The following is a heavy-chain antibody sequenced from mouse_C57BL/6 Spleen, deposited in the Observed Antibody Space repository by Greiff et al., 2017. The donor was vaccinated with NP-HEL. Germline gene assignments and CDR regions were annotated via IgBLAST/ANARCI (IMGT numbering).Heavy chain of an antibody. Sequence: EVQRVESGGGLVKPGGSLKLSCAASGFTFSDYGMHWVRQAPEKGLEWVAYISSGGSTTYYADTVKGRFTISRDNAKNTLFLQMTSLRSEDTAIYYCAMIGPLYYAMDYWGQGTSVTVSA. V-gene: IGHV5-17*01. D-gene: IGHD2-14*01. CDR3: AMIGPLYYAMDY. J-gene: IGHJ4*01. CDR1: GFTFSDYG. CDR2: ISSGGSTT.